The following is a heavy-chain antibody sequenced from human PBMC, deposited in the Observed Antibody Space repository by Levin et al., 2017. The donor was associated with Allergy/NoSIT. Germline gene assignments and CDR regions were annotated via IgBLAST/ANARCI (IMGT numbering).Heavy chain of an antibody. V-gene: IGHV1-3*01. D-gene: IGHD2-15*01. CDR2: INAGNGDT. J-gene: IGHJ4*02. CDR1: GYTFSSYT. Sequence: PAASVKVSCKASGYTFSSYTIHWVRQVPGQRLEWMGWINAGNGDTSLSQKFPGRIAITRDASTNTISLELRSLRSEDTAVYFCARDFCSGTTCSLFGYWGQGTLVTVST. CDR3: ARDFCSGTTCSLFGY.